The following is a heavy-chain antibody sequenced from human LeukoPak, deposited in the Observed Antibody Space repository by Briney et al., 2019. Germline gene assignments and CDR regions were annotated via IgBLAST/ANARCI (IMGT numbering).Heavy chain of an antibody. Sequence: LPGGSLRLSCAASGFTFSSYAMSWVRQAPGKGLEWVSAISGSGGSTYYADSVKGRFTISRDNAKNSLYLQMNSLRAEDTAVYYCARWSDELLFDPWGQGTLVTVSS. D-gene: IGHD1-26*01. CDR2: ISGSGGST. CDR3: ARWSDELLFDP. CDR1: GFTFSSYA. J-gene: IGHJ5*02. V-gene: IGHV3-23*01.